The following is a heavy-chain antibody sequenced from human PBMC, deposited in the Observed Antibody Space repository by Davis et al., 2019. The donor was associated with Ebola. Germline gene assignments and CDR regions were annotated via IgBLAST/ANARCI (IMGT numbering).Heavy chain of an antibody. D-gene: IGHD6-13*01. Sequence: GESLKISCNGSGYSFTSYWIGWVRQLPGKGLEWMGIIYPGDSDTRYSPSFQGQVTISADKSISTAYLQWSSLKASDTAMYYCARLGSPDYYYYGMDVWGQGTTVTVSS. CDR3: ARLGSPDYYYYGMDV. CDR1: GYSFTSYW. CDR2: IYPGDSDT. J-gene: IGHJ6*02. V-gene: IGHV5-51*01.